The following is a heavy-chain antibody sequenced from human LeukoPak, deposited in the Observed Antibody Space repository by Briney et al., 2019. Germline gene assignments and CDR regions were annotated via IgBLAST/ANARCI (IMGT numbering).Heavy chain of an antibody. V-gene: IGHV4-4*02. CDR3: ARAGRGVLSNFDY. J-gene: IGHJ4*02. CDR2: IYHSGST. D-gene: IGHD4/OR15-4a*01. CDR1: GGSISSSNW. Sequence: SGTLSLTCAVSGGSISSSNWWSWVRQPPGKGLEWIGEIYHSGSTNYNPSLKSRVTISVDKSKNQFSLKLSSVTAADTAVYYCARAGRGVLSNFDYWGQGTLVTVSS.